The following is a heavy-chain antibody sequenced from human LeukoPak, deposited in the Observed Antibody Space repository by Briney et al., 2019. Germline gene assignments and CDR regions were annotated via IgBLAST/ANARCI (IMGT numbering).Heavy chain of an antibody. CDR2: TYYRTKLYN. CDR3: ARGTLPGGASRPGVMCCDAFDI. J-gene: IGHJ3*02. D-gene: IGHD1-26*01. CDR1: GDIVSSNSAA. Sequence: SQTLSLTCAISGDIVSSNSAAWNWSRQSPSRGVEWLGRTYYRTKLYNDYAGTVKSRITINPDKSKYQYNQKLTSEATEENAVYYCARGTLPGGASRPGVMCCDAFDIWGQGTMVTVSS. V-gene: IGHV6-1*01.